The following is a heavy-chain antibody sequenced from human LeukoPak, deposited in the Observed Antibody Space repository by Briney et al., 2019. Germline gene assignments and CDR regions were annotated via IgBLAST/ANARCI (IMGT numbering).Heavy chain of an antibody. D-gene: IGHD1-26*01. V-gene: IGHV4-4*02. J-gene: IGHJ4*02. CDR1: GGSISSSNW. CDR2: INHSGST. CDR3: ARGEWELGY. Sequence: SETLSLTCAVSGGSISSSNWWSWIRQPPGKGLEWIGEINHSGSTNYNPSLKSRVTISVDTSKNQFSLKLSSVTAADTAVYYCARGEWELGYWGQGTLVTVSS.